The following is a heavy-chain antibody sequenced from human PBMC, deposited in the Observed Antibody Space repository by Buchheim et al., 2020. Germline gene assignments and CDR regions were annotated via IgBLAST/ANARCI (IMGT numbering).Heavy chain of an antibody. Sequence: EVQLVESGGGLVQPGGSLRLSCAASGFTFSSYSMNWVRQAPGKGLEWVSYISSSSSPIYYADSVKGRFTISRDNAKNSLYLQMNSLRDDDTAVYYCAREVCLEWLYYGMDVWGQGTT. V-gene: IGHV3-48*02. CDR2: ISSSSSPI. CDR1: GFTFSSYS. CDR3: AREVCLEWLYYGMDV. D-gene: IGHD3-3*01. J-gene: IGHJ6*02.